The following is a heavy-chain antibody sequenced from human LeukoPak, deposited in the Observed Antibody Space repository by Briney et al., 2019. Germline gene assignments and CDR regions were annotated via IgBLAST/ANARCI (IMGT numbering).Heavy chain of an antibody. V-gene: IGHV3-48*03. CDR1: GFTFSSYE. Sequence: PGGSLRLSCAASGFTFSSYEMNWVRQAPGKGLEWASYISSSGSTIYYADSVKGRFTISRDNAKNSLYLQMNSLRAEDTAVYYCARVGQVVSDYWGQGTLVTVSS. CDR2: ISSSGSTI. J-gene: IGHJ4*02. CDR3: ARVGQVVSDY. D-gene: IGHD4-23*01.